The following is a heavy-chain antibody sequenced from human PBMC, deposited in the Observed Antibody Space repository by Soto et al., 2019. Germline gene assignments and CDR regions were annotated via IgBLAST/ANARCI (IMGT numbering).Heavy chain of an antibody. CDR1: GFTFDDYA. D-gene: IGHD6-13*01. Sequence: GGSLRLSCAASGFTFDDYAMHWVRQAPGKGLEWVSGISWNSGSIGYADSVKGRFTISRDNAKNSLYLQMNSLRAEDTALYYCAKDGEGGSSWFFFDYWGQGTLVTVSS. J-gene: IGHJ4*02. CDR2: ISWNSGSI. V-gene: IGHV3-9*01. CDR3: AKDGEGGSSWFFFDY.